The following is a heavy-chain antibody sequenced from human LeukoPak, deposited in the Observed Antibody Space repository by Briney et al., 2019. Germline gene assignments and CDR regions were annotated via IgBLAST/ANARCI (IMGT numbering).Heavy chain of an antibody. CDR2: IYYSGST. D-gene: IGHD3-10*01. J-gene: IGHJ4*02. CDR1: GGSISSSSYY. CDR3: ARDLRPYYGSGSHFDY. Sequence: PSETLSLTCTVSGGSISSSSYYWGWIRQPPGKGLEWIGSIYYSGSTYYNPSLKSRVTISVDTSKNQFSLKLSSVTAADTAVYYCARDLRPYYGSGSHFDYWGQGTLVTVSS. V-gene: IGHV4-39*02.